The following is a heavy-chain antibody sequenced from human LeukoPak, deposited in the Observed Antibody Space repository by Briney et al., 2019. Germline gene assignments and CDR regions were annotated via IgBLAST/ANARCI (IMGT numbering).Heavy chain of an antibody. CDR1: GVSISGHY. CDR2: IYSSGNT. Sequence: PSETLSLTCSVSGVSISGHYWSWIRQPPGKGLEGIGNIYSSGNTNYNPSLKSRVTISVDTSKNQFSLKLSSVTAADTAVYYCARLRFLEWLFPWFDPWGQGTLATVSS. CDR3: ARLRFLEWLFPWFDP. J-gene: IGHJ5*02. V-gene: IGHV4-59*08. D-gene: IGHD3-3*01.